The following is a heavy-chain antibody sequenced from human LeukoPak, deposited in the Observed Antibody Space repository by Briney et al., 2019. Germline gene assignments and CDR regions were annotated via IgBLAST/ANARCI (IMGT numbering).Heavy chain of an antibody. CDR3: ASIATVTTKGVDAFDI. CDR1: GGSISSYY. D-gene: IGHD4-17*01. Sequence: SETLSLTCTVSGGSISSYYWSWIRQPPGKGLEWIGYIYYSGSTNYNPSLKSRVTISVDKSKNQFSLKLSSVTAADTAVYYCASIATVTTKGVDAFDIWGQGTMVTVSS. CDR2: IYYSGST. V-gene: IGHV4-59*12. J-gene: IGHJ3*02.